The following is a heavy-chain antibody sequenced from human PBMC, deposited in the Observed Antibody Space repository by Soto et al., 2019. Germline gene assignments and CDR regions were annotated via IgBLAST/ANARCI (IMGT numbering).Heavy chain of an antibody. J-gene: IGHJ6*02. CDR3: ARGVVVVIAAGYYYHAMDA. V-gene: IGHV1-69*02. D-gene: IGHD2-15*01. CDR2: IIPMLDVA. CDR1: GGTFSSYG. Sequence: QVQLVQSGAEVKKPGSSVKVSCKASGGTFSSYGINWVRQAPGQGLEWMGRIIPMLDVANYAQNFQGRVKITADRSTSTAYMELSSLRSGDTAVYFCARGVVVVIAAGYYYHAMDAWGQGTTVTVSS.